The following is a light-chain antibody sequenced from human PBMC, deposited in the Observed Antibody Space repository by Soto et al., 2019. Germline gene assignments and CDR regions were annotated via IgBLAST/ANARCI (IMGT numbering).Light chain of an antibody. CDR1: SSDVGSYNL. CDR3: CSYAGSVV. CDR2: GGS. J-gene: IGLJ2*01. Sequence: QPVLTQPASVSGSPGQSITISCTGTSSDVGSYNLVSWYQQHPGKAPKLMIYGGSKRPSGVSNRFSGSKSGNTASLTISGLQAEDEADYYCCSYAGSVVFGGGTQLTVL. V-gene: IGLV2-23*01.